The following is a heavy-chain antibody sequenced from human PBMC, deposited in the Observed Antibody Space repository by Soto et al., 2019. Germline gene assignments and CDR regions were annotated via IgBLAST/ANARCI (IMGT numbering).Heavy chain of an antibody. J-gene: IGHJ3*02. CDR1: GFTFSSYA. Sequence: PGGSLRLSCAASGFTFSSYAMHWVRQAPGKGLEWVAVISYDGSNKYYADSVKGRFTISRDNSKNTLYLQMNSLRAEDTAVYYCARDRKDTAMVTDAFDIWGQGTMVTVSS. V-gene: IGHV3-30-3*01. CDR2: ISYDGSNK. D-gene: IGHD5-18*01. CDR3: ARDRKDTAMVTDAFDI.